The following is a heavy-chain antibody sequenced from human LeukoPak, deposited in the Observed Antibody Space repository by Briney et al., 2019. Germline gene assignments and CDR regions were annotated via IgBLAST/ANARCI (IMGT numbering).Heavy chain of an antibody. CDR2: IKSKTDGGTT. CDR3: TTGEGDLASYDY. D-gene: IGHD3-16*01. V-gene: IGHV3-15*01. J-gene: IGHJ4*02. CDR1: GFTFSNAW. Sequence: GGSLRLSCAASGFTFSNAWMSWVRQAPGKGLEWVGRIKSKTDGGTTDYAAPVKGRFTISRDDSKNTLYLQMNSLKTEDTAVYYCTTGEGDLASYDYWGQGTLVTVSS.